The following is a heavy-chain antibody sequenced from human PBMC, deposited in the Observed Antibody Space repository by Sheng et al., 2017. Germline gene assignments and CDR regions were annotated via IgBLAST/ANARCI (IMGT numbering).Heavy chain of an antibody. V-gene: IGHV1-2*02. CDR1: GYTFTDYF. Sequence: QVQLVQSGAEVKKPGASVKVSCKASGYTFTDYFIHWVRQAPGQGLEWMGWINTDSGGTNYAQNFQGRVTMTRDTSITTAYMEVNRLRSDDTAVYYCAKSYYHGQDYWGQGTLVTV. CDR2: INTDSGGT. CDR3: AKSYYHGQDY. D-gene: IGHD3-10*01. J-gene: IGHJ4*02.